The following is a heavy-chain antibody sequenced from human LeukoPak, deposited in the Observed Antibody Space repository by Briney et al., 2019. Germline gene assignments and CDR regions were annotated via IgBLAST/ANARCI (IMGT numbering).Heavy chain of an antibody. CDR1: GGSISSYY. D-gene: IGHD3-3*01. CDR2: IYTSGST. J-gene: IGHJ5*02. V-gene: IGHV4-4*07. CDR3: ARAGITIFGVVTYRNDWFDP. Sequence: SETLSLTCTVSGGSISSYYWSWIRQPAGKGLEWIGRIYTSGSTNYNPSLKSRVTMSVDMSKNQFSLKLSSVTAADTAVYYCARAGITIFGVVTYRNDWFDPWGQGTLVTVSS.